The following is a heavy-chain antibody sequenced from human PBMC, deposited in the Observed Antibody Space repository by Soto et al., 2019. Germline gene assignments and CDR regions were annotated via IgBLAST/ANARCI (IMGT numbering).Heavy chain of an antibody. V-gene: IGHV4-39*01. J-gene: IGHJ4*02. CDR2: IFPTGAT. Sequence: SETLSLTCTVSGDSISSSSFYWGWIRQPPGKGLEWIGHIFPTGATYQNPTLKSRLRMSVDTSKNQFSLNQSSVTATDTAVYYCARRRIVPTTLFDFWGQGTLVTVSS. CDR1: GDSISSSSFY. D-gene: IGHD1-26*01. CDR3: ARRRIVPTTLFDF.